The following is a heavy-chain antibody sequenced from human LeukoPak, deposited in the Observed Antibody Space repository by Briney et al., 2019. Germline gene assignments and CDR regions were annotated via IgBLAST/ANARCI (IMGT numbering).Heavy chain of an antibody. Sequence: PSETLSLTCTVSGGSISSYYWSWIRQPAGKGLEWIGRIDTSGSTNYNPSLKSRVTMSVDTSKNQFSLKLSSVTAADTAVYYCARDRYYDSSGYFKSYYYYYYMDVWGKGTTVTVSS. D-gene: IGHD3-22*01. V-gene: IGHV4-4*07. J-gene: IGHJ6*03. CDR3: ARDRYYDSSGYFKSYYYYYYMDV. CDR1: GGSISSYY. CDR2: IDTSGST.